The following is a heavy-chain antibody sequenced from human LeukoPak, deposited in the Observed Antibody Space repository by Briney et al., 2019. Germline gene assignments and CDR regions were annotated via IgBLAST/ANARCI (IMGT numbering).Heavy chain of an antibody. J-gene: IGHJ6*03. CDR3: ARYIRSGDYYMDV. CDR2: IYYSGST. CDR1: GGSISSSSYY. D-gene: IGHD3-3*01. V-gene: IGHV4-39*07. Sequence: SETLSLTCTVSGGSISSSSYYWGWIRQPPGKGLEWIGSIYYSGSTYYNPSLKSRVTISVDTSKNQFSLKLSSVTAADTAVYYCARYIRSGDYYMDVWGKGTTVTVSS.